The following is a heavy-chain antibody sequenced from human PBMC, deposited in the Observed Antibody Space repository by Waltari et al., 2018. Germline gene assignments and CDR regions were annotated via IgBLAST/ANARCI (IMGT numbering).Heavy chain of an antibody. Sequence: QVQLVEAGGGVVQPGGSLRLSCSASGFTFISYGMPWVRPAPGKGLEWVSFIRHDGRNEDYADSVKGRFTISRDNSKNTLYLQMKSLRPEDTAVYYCAKSYGSGSFPFDDWGQGSLVTVSS. D-gene: IGHD3-10*01. CDR2: IRHDGRNE. J-gene: IGHJ4*02. V-gene: IGHV3-30*02. CDR3: AKSYGSGSFPFDD. CDR1: GFTFISYG.